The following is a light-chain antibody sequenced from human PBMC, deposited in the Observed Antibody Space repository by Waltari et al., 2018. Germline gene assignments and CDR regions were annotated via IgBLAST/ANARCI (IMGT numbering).Light chain of an antibody. CDR3: QTGGHGTWV. V-gene: IGLV4-69*01. Sequence: SGHSSNVIAWHQQQPEKGPRYLMKVNSDGSHSKGDEIPDRFSGSSSGAERYLTISSLQSEDEADYYCQTGGHGTWVFGGGTKLTGL. CDR1: SGHSSNV. CDR2: VNSDGSH. J-gene: IGLJ3*02.